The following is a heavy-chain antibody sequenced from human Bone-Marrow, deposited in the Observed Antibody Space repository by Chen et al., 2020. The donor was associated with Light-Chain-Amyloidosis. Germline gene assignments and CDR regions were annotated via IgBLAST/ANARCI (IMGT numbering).Heavy chain of an antibody. D-gene: IGHD3-3*01. V-gene: IGHV4-39*01. Sequence: QLQLQESGPGLVKPSETLSLTCTVSGGSLSSSSYYWGWIRQPPGKGLEWIGSIYYSGSTYYNPSLKSRVTISVDTSKNQFSLKLSSVTAADTAVYYCARQYYDFWSGSYYFDYWGQGTLVTVSS. J-gene: IGHJ4*02. CDR1: GGSLSSSSYY. CDR3: ARQYYDFWSGSYYFDY. CDR2: IYYSGST.